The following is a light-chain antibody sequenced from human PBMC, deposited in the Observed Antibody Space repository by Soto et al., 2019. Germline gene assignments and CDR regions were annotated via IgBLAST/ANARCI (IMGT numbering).Light chain of an antibody. J-gene: IGLJ1*01. CDR3: SSYTGSSTLYV. Sequence: QSALTQPASVSGSPGQSITISCTGTSSDVGTYHYVSWYQQHPGKAPKVMIYEVTYRPSGVSNRFSGSKSGNTASLTISGLQADDEAEHYCSSYTGSSTLYVFGTGTKVTVL. CDR2: EVT. V-gene: IGLV2-14*01. CDR1: SSDVGTYHY.